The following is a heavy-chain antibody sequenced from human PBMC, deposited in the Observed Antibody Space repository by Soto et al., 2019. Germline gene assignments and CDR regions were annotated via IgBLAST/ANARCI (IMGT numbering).Heavy chain of an antibody. CDR3: AKDFLQDWGQDYYYGMDV. V-gene: IGHV3-23*01. CDR1: GFKFTDYA. D-gene: IGHD7-27*01. J-gene: IGHJ6*02. Sequence: EMQLLESGGGLVQLGGSRRLSFAASGFKFTDYARTWAGQAPGKGRDGVSGLRGRGGDTNYADSVKGRFTASRDNSRNTLYLQMNSLRAEDTAVYYCAKDFLQDWGQDYYYGMDVWGQGTTVTVSS. CDR2: LRGRGGDT.